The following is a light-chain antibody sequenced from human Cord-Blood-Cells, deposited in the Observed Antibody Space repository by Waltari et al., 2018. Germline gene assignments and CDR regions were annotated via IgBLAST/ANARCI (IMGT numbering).Light chain of an antibody. CDR2: EVS. Sequence: QPALTQPPSVSGPPGQSVTISCTGTSSDVGRYNRVAWYQQPPGTAPKLMIYEVSPRPSGVPVRFSGSKSGNTASLTISGLQAEDEADYYCSSYTSSSTWVFGGGTKLTVL. V-gene: IGLV2-18*02. CDR3: SSYTSSSTWV. CDR1: SSDVGRYNR. J-gene: IGLJ3*02.